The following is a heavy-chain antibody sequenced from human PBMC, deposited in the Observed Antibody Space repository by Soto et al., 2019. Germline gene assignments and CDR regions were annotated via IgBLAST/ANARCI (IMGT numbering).Heavy chain of an antibody. Sequence: QVQLQESGPGLVKPAETLSLICTVSGDSNSSYYWSWIRQSPGKGLEWIGYISYSGSTTYNPSLKSRLTISLHTSNNQFSLTLGSVTAADTAVYYCARARNLLTGYYKGGFYYFDFWGQGTLVTVSS. CDR3: ARARNLLTGYYKGGFYYFDF. D-gene: IGHD3-9*01. CDR1: GDSNSSYY. V-gene: IGHV4-59*01. J-gene: IGHJ4*02. CDR2: ISYSGST.